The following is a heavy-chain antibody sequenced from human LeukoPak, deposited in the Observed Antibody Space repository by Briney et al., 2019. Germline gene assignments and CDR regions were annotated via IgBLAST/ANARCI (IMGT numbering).Heavy chain of an antibody. D-gene: IGHD6-13*01. Sequence: GGSLRLSCAASGFTFSSYGMHWVRQAPGKGLEWVAVIWYDGSDEYYTDSVKGRFTIFRDNSKNTLYLQMNSLRAEDTALYYCARGNRYSLDYWGQGTLVTVSS. V-gene: IGHV3-33*01. CDR2: IWYDGSDE. CDR3: ARGNRYSLDY. CDR1: GFTFSSYG. J-gene: IGHJ4*02.